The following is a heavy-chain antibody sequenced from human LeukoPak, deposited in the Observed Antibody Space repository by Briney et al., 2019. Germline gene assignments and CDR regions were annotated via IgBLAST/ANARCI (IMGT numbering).Heavy chain of an antibody. J-gene: IGHJ4*02. D-gene: IGHD6-13*01. CDR3: ARESLGGSWFDY. CDR1: GFTFSSYA. V-gene: IGHV3-30*04. Sequence: GGSLRLSCAASGFTFSSYAMSWVRQAPGKGLEWVAIISYDGSSKYYADSVKGRFTLSRDNSKNMLYLQMNSLRSDDTAVYYFARESLGGSWFDYWGQGTLVTVSS. CDR2: ISYDGSSK.